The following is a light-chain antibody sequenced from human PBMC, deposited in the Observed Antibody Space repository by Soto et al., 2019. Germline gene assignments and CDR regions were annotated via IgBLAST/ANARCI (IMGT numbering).Light chain of an antibody. J-gene: IGKJ4*01. Sequence: EIVLTQSPATLSLSPGERATLSCRASRSVSSYLAWYQQKPGQAPRLLIYDASNSATGIPARFSGSGSGTDFTLTISSLEPEDFAVYYCQQRSNWPPVTFGGGTKVEIK. CDR3: QQRSNWPPVT. CDR1: RSVSSY. CDR2: DAS. V-gene: IGKV3-11*01.